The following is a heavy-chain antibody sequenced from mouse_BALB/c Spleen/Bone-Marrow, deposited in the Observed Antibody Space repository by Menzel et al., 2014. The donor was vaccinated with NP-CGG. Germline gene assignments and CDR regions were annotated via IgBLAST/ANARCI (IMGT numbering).Heavy chain of an antibody. Sequence: RVESGGGLVQPGGSLRLSCAASGFTFTDYYMSWVRQPPGKALEWLGFIRNKANGYTTYYSASVKGRFTISRDNSQSILYLQMNTLRAEDSATYYCARDENVGIYWYFDVWGAGTTVTVSS. CDR1: GFTFTDYY. CDR2: IRNKANGYTT. CDR3: ARDENVGIYWYFDV. J-gene: IGHJ1*01. V-gene: IGHV7-3*02.